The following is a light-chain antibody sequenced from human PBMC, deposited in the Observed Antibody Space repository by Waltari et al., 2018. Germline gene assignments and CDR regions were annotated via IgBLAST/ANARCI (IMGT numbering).Light chain of an antibody. V-gene: IGKV1-13*02. J-gene: IGKJ4*01. CDR3: QQSYSYPLT. CDR1: QGISSA. Sequence: IHLTLSPSSLSASVGDRVTITCRASQGISSAVSWYQQKAGKAPKPVIYDASILESGVPSPFRGSGSATDFTLTISSLQPEDVASYYCQQSYSYPLTFGGGTKVEIK. CDR2: DAS.